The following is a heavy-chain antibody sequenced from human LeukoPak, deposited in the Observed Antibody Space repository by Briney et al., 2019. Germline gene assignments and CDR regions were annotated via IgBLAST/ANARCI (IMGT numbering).Heavy chain of an antibody. CDR1: GYTLTELS. Sequence: ASVTVSCKVSGYTLTELSMHWVRQAPGKGLEWMGGFDPEDGETIYAQKFQGRVTMTEDTSTDTAYMELSSLRSEDTAVYYCATALEYCSSTSCYTFDYWGQGTLVTVSS. V-gene: IGHV1-24*01. CDR2: FDPEDGET. CDR3: ATALEYCSSTSCYTFDY. J-gene: IGHJ4*02. D-gene: IGHD2-2*02.